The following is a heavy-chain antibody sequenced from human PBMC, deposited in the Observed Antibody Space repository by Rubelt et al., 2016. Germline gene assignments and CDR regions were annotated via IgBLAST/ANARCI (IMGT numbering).Heavy chain of an antibody. CDR3: AKDQSRDYEIDP. J-gene: IGHJ5*02. CDR1: GFTFSSYG. CDR2: IWYDGSNK. V-gene: IGHV3-33*06. Sequence: GRSLRLSCAASGFTFSSYGMHWVRQAPGKGLEWVAVIWYDGSNKYYADSVKGRFTISRDNSKNTLYLQMNSLRAEDTAVYYCAKDQSRDYEIDPWGQGTLVTVSS. D-gene: IGHD4-17*01.